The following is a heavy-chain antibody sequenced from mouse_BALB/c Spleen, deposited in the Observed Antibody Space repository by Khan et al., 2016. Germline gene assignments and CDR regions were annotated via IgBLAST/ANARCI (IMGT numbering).Heavy chain of an antibody. CDR3: SRSAGSSFAY. CDR2: ISYSDST. J-gene: IGHJ3*01. Sequence: EVQLQESGPSLVKPSQTLSLTCSVTGDSITNGYWNWIRKFPGNKLDYMGYISYSDSTYYNPSLKSRISITRDTSNNQYYLQLNSVTAEDTATYDCSRSAGSSFAYWGQWTLVTVSA. CDR1: GDSITNGY. V-gene: IGHV3-8*02. D-gene: IGHD1-1*01.